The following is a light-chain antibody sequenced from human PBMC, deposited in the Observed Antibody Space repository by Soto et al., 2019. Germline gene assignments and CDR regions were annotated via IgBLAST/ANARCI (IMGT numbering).Light chain of an antibody. CDR1: QGISSA. CDR3: QQFNSYPP. J-gene: IGKJ1*01. Sequence: AIQLTQSPSSLSASVGDRVTITCRASQGISSALAWYQQKPGKAPKLLIYDASSLESGVPSRFSGSGSGTDFALTISRLQPEDFATYYCQQFNSYPPFGQGTKVEIK. CDR2: DAS. V-gene: IGKV1-13*02.